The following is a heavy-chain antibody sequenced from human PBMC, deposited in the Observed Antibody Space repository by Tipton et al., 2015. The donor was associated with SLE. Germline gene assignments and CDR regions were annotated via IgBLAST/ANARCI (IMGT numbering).Heavy chain of an antibody. D-gene: IGHD2-21*01. V-gene: IGHV1-24*01. J-gene: IGHJ3*02. Sequence: QSGPEVKKPGASVKVSCKVSGYTLTELSMHWVRQAPGKGLEWMGGLDPEDGETIYAQKFQGRVTMTEDTSTDTAYMELSSLRAEDSGVYDTARGGGDLAFDIWGQGTTVTVSS. CDR3: ARGGGDLAFDI. CDR1: GYTLTELS. CDR2: LDPEDGET.